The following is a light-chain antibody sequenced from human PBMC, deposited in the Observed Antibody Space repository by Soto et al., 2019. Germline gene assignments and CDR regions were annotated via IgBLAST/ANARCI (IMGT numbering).Light chain of an antibody. CDR1: SSDVGGYYY. Sequence: QSALTQPASVSGSPGQSITISCTGTSSDVGGYYYVSWYQHHPGKAPELMIYQVSNRPSGVSNRFSGSKSGNTASLTISGLQAEDEADYYCSSYTSSNTFYVFGTGTKVTVL. V-gene: IGLV2-14*01. J-gene: IGLJ1*01. CDR2: QVS. CDR3: SSYTSSNTFYV.